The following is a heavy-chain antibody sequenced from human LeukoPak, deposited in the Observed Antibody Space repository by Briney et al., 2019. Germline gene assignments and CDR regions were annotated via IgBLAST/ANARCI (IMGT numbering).Heavy chain of an antibody. CDR3: ATPGVYYYDSSGSSDAFDI. CDR2: ISGSGNTI. J-gene: IGHJ3*02. V-gene: IGHV3-11*01. CDR1: GFTFSDYY. Sequence: GGSLRLSCAASGFTFSDYYMSWIRQAPGKGLEWVSYISGSGNTIYYADSVKGRFTISRDNAKNSLYLQMNSLRAEDTAVYYCATPGVYYYDSSGSSDAFDIWGQGTMVTVSS. D-gene: IGHD3-22*01.